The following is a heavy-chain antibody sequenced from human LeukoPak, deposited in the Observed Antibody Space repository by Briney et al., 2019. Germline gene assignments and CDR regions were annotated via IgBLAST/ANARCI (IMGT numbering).Heavy chain of an antibody. Sequence: SVKVSCKASGGTFSSYAISWVRQAPGQGFEWMGGIIPIFGTANYAQKFQGRVTITADESRSTAYMELSSLRSEDTAVYYCASYYDSSGYPPYYFDYWGQGTLVTVSS. V-gene: IGHV1-69*13. D-gene: IGHD3-22*01. CDR1: GGTFSSYA. CDR3: ASYYDSSGYPPYYFDY. CDR2: IIPIFGTA. J-gene: IGHJ4*02.